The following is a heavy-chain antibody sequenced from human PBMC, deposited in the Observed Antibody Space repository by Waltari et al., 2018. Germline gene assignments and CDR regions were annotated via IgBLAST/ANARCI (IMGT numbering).Heavy chain of an antibody. CDR3: ASPFSSIAALPAWTHRDDAFDI. Sequence: QVQLVQSGAEVKKPGSSVKVSCKASGGTFSSYAISWVRQAPGQGLEWMGGIIPILGIANYAQKFQGGVTITADKSTSTAYMELSSLRSEDTAVYYCASPFSSIAALPAWTHRDDAFDIWGQGTMVTVSS. V-gene: IGHV1-69*10. CDR2: IIPILGIA. CDR1: GGTFSSYA. D-gene: IGHD6-6*01. J-gene: IGHJ3*02.